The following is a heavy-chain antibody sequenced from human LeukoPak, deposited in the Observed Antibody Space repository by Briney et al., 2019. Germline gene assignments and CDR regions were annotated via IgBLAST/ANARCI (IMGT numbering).Heavy chain of an antibody. CDR1: GFTFSSYG. Sequence: PGRSLRLSCAASGFTFSSYGMHWVRQAPGKGLEWVAVIWYGGSNKYYADSVKGRFTISRDNSKNTLYLQMNSLRAEDTAVYYCARGEYFYGSGTVGVDDFWGQGTLVTVSS. J-gene: IGHJ4*02. CDR3: ARGEYFYGSGTVGVDDF. V-gene: IGHV3-33*08. D-gene: IGHD3-10*01. CDR2: IWYGGSNK.